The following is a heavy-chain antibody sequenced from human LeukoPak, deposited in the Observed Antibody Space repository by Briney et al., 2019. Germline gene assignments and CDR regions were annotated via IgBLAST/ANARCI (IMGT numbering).Heavy chain of an antibody. V-gene: IGHV3-21*01. Sequence: GGSLRLSCAASGFTFSDYTMSWVRQAPEKGLGWVSSISPSSTYIYYADSLKGRITISRDNAKNSLYLQMNSLRAEDTAVYYCVRHRSASDYWGQGALVTVSS. CDR1: GFTFSDYT. J-gene: IGHJ4*02. D-gene: IGHD3-10*01. CDR2: ISPSSTYI. CDR3: VRHRSASDY.